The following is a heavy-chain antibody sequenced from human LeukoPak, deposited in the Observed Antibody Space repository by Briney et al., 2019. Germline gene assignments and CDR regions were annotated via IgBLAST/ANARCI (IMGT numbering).Heavy chain of an antibody. J-gene: IGHJ4*02. CDR1: GGSFSGYY. V-gene: IGHV4-34*01. CDR3: ARFYASGSSFDY. CDR2: INHSGST. D-gene: IGHD3-10*01. Sequence: SETLSLTCAVYGGSFSGYYWSWIRQPPGKGLEWIGEINHSGSTNYNPSLKSRVTISVDTSKNQFSLKLSSVTAADTGVYYCARFYASGSSFDYWGQGTLVTVSS.